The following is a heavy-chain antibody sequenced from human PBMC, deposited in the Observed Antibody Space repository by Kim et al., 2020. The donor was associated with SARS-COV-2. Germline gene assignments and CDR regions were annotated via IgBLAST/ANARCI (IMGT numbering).Heavy chain of an antibody. J-gene: IGHJ2*01. D-gene: IGHD6-6*01. CDR1: GGTFSSYA. Sequence: SVKVSCKASGGTFSSYAVYWVRQAPEQGLEWMGRVIPMLGTADYAQKFQDRVTITADKSTSTVYMEVRSLRFEDTAVYYCAREASSKDWYFHLWGRGTLVTVSS. CDR3: AREASSKDWYFHL. V-gene: IGHV1-69*04. CDR2: VIPMLGTA.